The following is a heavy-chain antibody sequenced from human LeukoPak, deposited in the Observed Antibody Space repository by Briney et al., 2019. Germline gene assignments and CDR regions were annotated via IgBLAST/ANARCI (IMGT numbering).Heavy chain of an antibody. Sequence: GASVKVSCKVSGYTLTELSMHWVRQAPGKGLEWMGGFDPEDGETIYAQKFQGRVTMTEDTSTDTAYMELSSLRSEDTAVYYCATDSSGHYYFDYWGQGTLVTVSS. CDR1: GYTLTELS. V-gene: IGHV1-24*01. D-gene: IGHD3-22*01. CDR2: FDPEDGET. CDR3: ATDSSGHYYFDY. J-gene: IGHJ4*02.